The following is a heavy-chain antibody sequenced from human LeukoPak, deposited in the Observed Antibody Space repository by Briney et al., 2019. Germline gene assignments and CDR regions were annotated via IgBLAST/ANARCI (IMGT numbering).Heavy chain of an antibody. D-gene: IGHD3-3*01. V-gene: IGHV4-30-2*01. CDR2: IYHSGST. J-gene: IGHJ6*02. Sequence: PSETLSLTCAVSGGSTSSGGYSWSWIRQPPGKGLEWIGYIYHSGSTYYNPSLKSRVTISVDRSKNQFSLKLSSVTAADTAVYYCARGDDFDYGVDVWGQGTTVTVSS. CDR1: GGSTSSGGYS. CDR3: ARGDDFDYGVDV.